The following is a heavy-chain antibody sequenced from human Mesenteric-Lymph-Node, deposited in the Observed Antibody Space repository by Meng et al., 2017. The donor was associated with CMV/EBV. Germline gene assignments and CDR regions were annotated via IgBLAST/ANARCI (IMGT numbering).Heavy chain of an antibody. Sequence: GESLKISCAASGFTFSNAWMSWVRQAPGKGLEWVGRIKSKTDGGTTDYAAPVKGRFTISRDDSKNTLYLQMNSLKTEDTAVYYCTTGRWGSTADFDYWGQGTLVTVSS. D-gene: IGHD2-2*01. V-gene: IGHV3-15*01. CDR1: GFTFSNAW. J-gene: IGHJ4*02. CDR3: TTGRWGSTADFDY. CDR2: IKSKTDGGTT.